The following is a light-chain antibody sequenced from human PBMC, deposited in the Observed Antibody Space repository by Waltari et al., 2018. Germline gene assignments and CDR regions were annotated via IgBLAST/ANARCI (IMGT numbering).Light chain of an antibody. CDR2: DVS. J-gene: IGLJ2*01. CDR1: SSDSGGYEY. Sequence: SALTQPDSVSGSPGQSIIISCSGFSSDSGGYEYVSWYQQHPGKAPKVIIYDVSNRPSVVSTRFSSSTAGRSASLTLSGLQAEDEADYYCSSFTSSTTGIFGGGTKLTVL. CDR3: SSFTSSTTGI. V-gene: IGLV2-14*01.